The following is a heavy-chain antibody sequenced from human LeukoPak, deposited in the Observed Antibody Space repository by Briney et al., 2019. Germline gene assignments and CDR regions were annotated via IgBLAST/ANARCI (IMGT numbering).Heavy chain of an antibody. V-gene: IGHV4-34*01. D-gene: IGHD3-10*01. J-gene: IGHJ4*02. CDR3: ARGPRLITMVRGAVFDY. Sequence: PSETLSLTCAVYGGSFSGYYWSWIRQPPGKGLEWIGEINHSGSTNYNPPLKSRVTISVDTSKNQFSLKLSSVTAADTAVYYCARGPRLITMVRGAVFDYWGQGTLVTVSS. CDR1: GGSFSGYY. CDR2: INHSGST.